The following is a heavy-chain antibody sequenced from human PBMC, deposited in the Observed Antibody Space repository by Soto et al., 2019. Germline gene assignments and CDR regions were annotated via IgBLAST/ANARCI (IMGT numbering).Heavy chain of an antibody. D-gene: IGHD4-17*01. CDR3: VRGNGYLYRPGDYHGMDV. J-gene: IGHJ6*02. CDR1: GGSMSTYY. V-gene: IGHV4-59*01. Sequence: QVQVQESGPGLVKPSETLSLSCSVSGGSMSTYYWSWIRQPPGNGLEWIDFIYYSGHTNYNSSLKSRVTISVDTSKNQFSLKLTSVTPADTATYYCVRGNGYLYRPGDYHGMDVWGQGTTFTVSS. CDR2: IYYSGHT.